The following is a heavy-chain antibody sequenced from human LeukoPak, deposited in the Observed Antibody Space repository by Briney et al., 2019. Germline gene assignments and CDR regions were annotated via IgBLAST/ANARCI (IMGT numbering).Heavy chain of an antibody. V-gene: IGHV1-2*02. CDR3: ARGYCSGGSCYVFDY. CDR1: RYTFIGYF. Sequence: VAAVKVSCKPSRYTFIGYFMHWVRPAPGQGLEWVGWMNPNSGDTNYAQKFQDRVTMTRDTSISTAYMDLSRLISDDTAVYYCARGYCSGGSCYVFDYWGQGTLVTVSS. J-gene: IGHJ4*02. CDR2: MNPNSGDT. D-gene: IGHD2-15*01.